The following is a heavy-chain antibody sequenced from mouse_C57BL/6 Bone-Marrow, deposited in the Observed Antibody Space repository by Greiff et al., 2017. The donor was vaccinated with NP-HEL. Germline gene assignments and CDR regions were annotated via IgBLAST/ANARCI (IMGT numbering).Heavy chain of an antibody. Sequence: EVKLVESGEGLVKPGGSLKLSCAASGFTFSSYAMSWVRQTPEKRLEWVAYISSGGDYIYYADTVKGRFTISRDNARNTLYLQMSSLKSEDTAMYYCTRAINWGGFDYWGQGTTLTVSS. J-gene: IGHJ2*01. D-gene: IGHD4-1*01. CDR2: ISSGGDYI. CDR1: GFTFSSYA. V-gene: IGHV5-9-1*02. CDR3: TRAINWGGFDY.